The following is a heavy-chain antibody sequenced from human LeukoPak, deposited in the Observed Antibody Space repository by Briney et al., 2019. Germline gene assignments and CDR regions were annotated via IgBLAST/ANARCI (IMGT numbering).Heavy chain of an antibody. CDR3: ARTYYYGSGSDAFDI. CDR2: INHSGST. J-gene: IGHJ3*02. Sequence: NPSETLSLTCAVHVGSFSGYYWSWIRQPPGKGLEWIGEINHSGSTNYNPSLKSRVTISLDTSKNQFSLNVSSVTAADTAVYYCARTYYYGSGSDAFDIWGQGTMVTVSS. D-gene: IGHD3-10*01. V-gene: IGHV4-34*01. CDR1: VGSFSGYY.